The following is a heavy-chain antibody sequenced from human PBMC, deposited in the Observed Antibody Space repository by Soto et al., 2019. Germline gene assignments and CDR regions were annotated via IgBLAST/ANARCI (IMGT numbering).Heavy chain of an antibody. CDR3: ARSKTYFSGWEQSHH. Sequence: ASVKVSCKASGYTFTSYGISWVRQAPGQGHEWMGWISAYDGDTNFAQRVQGRLTMSTDTSTRTAYMELRSLRSDDTAVYYCARSKTYFSGWEQSHHWGQGTPV. CDR1: GYTFTSYG. V-gene: IGHV1-18*01. D-gene: IGHD6-19*01. J-gene: IGHJ5*02. CDR2: ISAYDGDT.